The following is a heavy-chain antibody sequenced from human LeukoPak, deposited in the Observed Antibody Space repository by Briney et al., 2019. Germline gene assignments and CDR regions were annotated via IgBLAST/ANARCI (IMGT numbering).Heavy chain of an antibody. D-gene: IGHD6-19*01. Sequence: PSETLSLTCAVYGGSFSGYYWSWIRQPPGKGLEWIGEINHSGSTNYNPSLKSRVTISVDTSKNQFSLKLSSVTAADTAVYYCARALAVAGLFGPKTNDYWGQGTLVTVSS. J-gene: IGHJ4*02. CDR2: INHSGST. V-gene: IGHV4-34*01. CDR3: ARALAVAGLFGPKTNDY. CDR1: GGSFSGYY.